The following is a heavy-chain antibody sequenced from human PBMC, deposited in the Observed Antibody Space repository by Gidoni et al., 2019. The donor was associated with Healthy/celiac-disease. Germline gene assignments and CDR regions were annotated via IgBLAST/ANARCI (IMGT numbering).Heavy chain of an antibody. D-gene: IGHD4-17*01. CDR2: ISGNSGSI. CDR1: GFTFDDYA. V-gene: IGHV3-9*01. CDR3: AKDCRAVRDGDYYYYYGMDV. Sequence: EVQLVESGGGLVQPGRSLRLSCAASGFTFDDYAIHWVRQAPGKGLEWVSGISGNSGSIGYADSVKGRFTISRDNAKNSLYLQMNSLRAEDTALYYCAKDCRAVRDGDYYYYYGMDVWGQGTTVTVSS. J-gene: IGHJ6*02.